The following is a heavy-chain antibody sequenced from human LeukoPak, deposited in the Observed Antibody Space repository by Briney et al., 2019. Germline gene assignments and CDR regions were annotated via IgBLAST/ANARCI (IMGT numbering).Heavy chain of an antibody. D-gene: IGHD5-18*01. Sequence: ASVKVSCKASGYTFTSYGISWVRQAPGQGLEWMGWISAYNGNTNYAQKFQGRVTMTRDTSISTAYMELSSLRSEDTAVYYCARIRVKKSYGFTYWGQGTLVTVSS. V-gene: IGHV1-18*01. CDR3: ARIRVKKSYGFTY. CDR2: ISAYNGNT. J-gene: IGHJ4*02. CDR1: GYTFTSYG.